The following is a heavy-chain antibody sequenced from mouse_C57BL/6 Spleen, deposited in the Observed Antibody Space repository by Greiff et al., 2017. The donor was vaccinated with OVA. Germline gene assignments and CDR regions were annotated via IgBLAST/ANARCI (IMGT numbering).Heavy chain of an antibody. CDR1: GYTFTSYG. J-gene: IGHJ4*01. V-gene: IGHV1-81*01. CDR3: APGTGDAMDY. D-gene: IGHD1-1*01. CDR2: IYPRSGNT. Sequence: QVHVKQSGAELARPGASVKLSCKASGYTFTSYGISWVKQRTGQGLEWIGEIYPRSGNTYYNEKFKGKATLTADKSSSTAYMELRSLTSEDSAVYFCAPGTGDAMDYWGQGTSVTVSS.